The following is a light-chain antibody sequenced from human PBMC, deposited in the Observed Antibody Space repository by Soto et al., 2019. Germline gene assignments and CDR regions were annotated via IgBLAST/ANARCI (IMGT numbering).Light chain of an antibody. J-gene: IGKJ1*01. Sequence: EIVLTQSPGTLSLSPGERATLSCRASQSVSSSYLAWYQQKPGQAPRLLIYGASSRATGIPDTFSGSGSGTDSTLNTSRLAPEDFAVYYWQQYGSSPVTFGQGPKVDIK. V-gene: IGKV3-20*01. CDR3: QQYGSSPVT. CDR1: QSVSSSY. CDR2: GAS.